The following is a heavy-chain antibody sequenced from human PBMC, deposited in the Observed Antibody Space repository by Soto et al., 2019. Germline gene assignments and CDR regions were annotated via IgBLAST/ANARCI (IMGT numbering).Heavy chain of an antibody. D-gene: IGHD3-22*01. Sequence: XSVKVSCKASGYTFTCYYMHWVRQAPGQGLEWMGWISAYNGNTNYAQKLQGRVTMTTDTSTSTAYMELRSLRSDDTAVYYCARVDSSGYYYGAFDIWGQGPMVTVSS. CDR1: GYTFTCYY. CDR2: ISAYNGNT. J-gene: IGHJ3*02. CDR3: ARVDSSGYYYGAFDI. V-gene: IGHV1-18*04.